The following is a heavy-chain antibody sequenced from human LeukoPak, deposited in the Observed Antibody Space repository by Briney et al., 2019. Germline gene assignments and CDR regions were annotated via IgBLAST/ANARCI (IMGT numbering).Heavy chain of an antibody. D-gene: IGHD3-9*01. CDR3: ARHLLQYFDWFHYGMDV. V-gene: IGHV5-10-1*01. Sequence: GESLKISCKGSGYSFTSYWISWVRQMPGKGLEWMGRIDPSDSYTNYSPSFQGHVTISAGKSISTAYLQWSSLKASDTAMYYCARHLLQYFDWFHYGMDVWGKGTTVTVSS. CDR2: IDPSDSYT. J-gene: IGHJ6*04. CDR1: GYSFTSYW.